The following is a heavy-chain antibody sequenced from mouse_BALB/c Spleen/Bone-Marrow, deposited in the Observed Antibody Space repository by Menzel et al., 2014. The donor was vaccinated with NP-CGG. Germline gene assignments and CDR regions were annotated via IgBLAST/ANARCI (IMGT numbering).Heavy chain of an antibody. Sequence: VQLQQSGPGLVAPSQSLSITCTVSGFSLTSYGVHWVRQPPGKGLEWLGVIWAGGSTNYNSALMSRLSISKDSSKSQVFLKMNSLQTDDTAMYYCARDENYYGNYGTMDYWGQGTSVTASS. CDR2: IWAGGST. V-gene: IGHV2-9*02. J-gene: IGHJ4*01. CDR3: ARDENYYGNYGTMDY. D-gene: IGHD2-1*01. CDR1: GFSLTSYG.